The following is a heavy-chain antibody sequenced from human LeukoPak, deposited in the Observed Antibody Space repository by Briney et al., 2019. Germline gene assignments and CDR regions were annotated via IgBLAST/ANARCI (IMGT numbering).Heavy chain of an antibody. J-gene: IGHJ6*02. D-gene: IGHD2-8*01. V-gene: IGHV3-30-3*01. CDR2: ISYDGSNK. CDR1: GFTFSSYA. CDR3: ARDREGIVLMVYAIYYGMDV. Sequence: PGRSLRLSCAASGFTFSSYAMHWVRQAPGKGLEWVAVISYDGSNKYYADSVKGRFTISRDNSKNTLYLQMNSLRAEDTAVYYCARDREGIVLMVYAIYYGMDVWGQGTTVTVSS.